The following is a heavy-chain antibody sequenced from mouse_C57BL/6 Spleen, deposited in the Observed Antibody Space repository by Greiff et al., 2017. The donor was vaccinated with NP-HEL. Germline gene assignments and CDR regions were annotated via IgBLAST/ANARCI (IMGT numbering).Heavy chain of an antibody. CDR3: ARGDGYHAMDY. Sequence: QVQLKQSGAELVRPGTSVKVSCKASGYAFTNYLIEWVKQRPGQGLEWIGVINPGSGGTNYNEKFKGKATLTADKSSSTAYMQLSSLTSEDSAVYFCARGDGYHAMDYWGQGTSVTVSS. J-gene: IGHJ4*01. CDR2: INPGSGGT. V-gene: IGHV1-54*01. D-gene: IGHD2-3*01. CDR1: GYAFTNYL.